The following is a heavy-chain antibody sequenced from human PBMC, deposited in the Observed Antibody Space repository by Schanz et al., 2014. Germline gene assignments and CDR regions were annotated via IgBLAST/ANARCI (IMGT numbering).Heavy chain of an antibody. CDR2: FDAHDGRA. V-gene: IGHV3-23*01. D-gene: IGHD3-10*01. CDR3: AKGRFGELSAFDI. Sequence: EVQLLESGGGLVQPGGSLRLSCEASGFSFGNYGMSWVRQAPGKGLEWVSGFDAHDGRAYYADSAKGRFTISRDNSKNTLYLQMNSLRAEDTAVYYCAKGRFGELSAFDIWGQGTMVTDSS. J-gene: IGHJ3*02. CDR1: GFSFGNYG.